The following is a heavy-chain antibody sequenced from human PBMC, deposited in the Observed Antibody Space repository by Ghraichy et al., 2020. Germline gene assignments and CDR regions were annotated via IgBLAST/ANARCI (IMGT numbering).Heavy chain of an antibody. CDR2: IYSGGST. J-gene: IGHJ4*02. CDR1: GLTVSNNY. CDR3: TRRYN. Sequence: GGTLRLSCAVSGLTVSNNYMSWVRQAPGKGLEWVSLIYSGGSTQYADSVKGRFTISRDNSKNTVYLQMNSLRADDTAVYYCTRRYNWGQRTLVTVSS. V-gene: IGHV3-66*01. D-gene: IGHD5-18*01.